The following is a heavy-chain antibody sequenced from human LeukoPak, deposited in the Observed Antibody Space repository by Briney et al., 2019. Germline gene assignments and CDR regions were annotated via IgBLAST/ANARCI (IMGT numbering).Heavy chain of an antibody. J-gene: IGHJ5*02. D-gene: IGHD6-13*01. V-gene: IGHV5-51*01. CDR3: ACRDLTSTWSFP. Sequence: GESLKISRQGFGYSFTSYWIGWVRQMPGKGVEWMGVIYPGDSRIRYNPSFQGQVTISVDKSISTAYLQWVSLKASDTAMYYCACRDLTSTWSFPWGQGTLVTVSS. CDR2: IYPGDSRI. CDR1: GYSFTSYW.